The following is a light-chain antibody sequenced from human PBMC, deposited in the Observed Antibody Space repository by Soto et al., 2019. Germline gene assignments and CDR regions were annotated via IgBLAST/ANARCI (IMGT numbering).Light chain of an antibody. CDR3: QQYNNWPRT. Sequence: EIVISQSPTSLYVSPRERATHSFRASQSVSSNLAWYQQKPGQAPRLLIYGASTRATGIPARFSGSGSGTEFTLTISSLQSEDFAVYYCQQYNNWPRTFGQGTKVDIK. J-gene: IGKJ1*01. CDR2: GAS. CDR1: QSVSSN. V-gene: IGKV3-15*01.